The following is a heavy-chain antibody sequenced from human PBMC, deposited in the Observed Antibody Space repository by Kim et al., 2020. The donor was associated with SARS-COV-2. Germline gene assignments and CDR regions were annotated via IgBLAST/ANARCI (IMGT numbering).Heavy chain of an antibody. V-gene: IGHV3-43*02. Sequence: GGSLRLSCAASGFTFDDYAMHWVRQAPGKGLEWVSLISGDGGSTYYADSVKGRFTISRDNSKNSLYLQMNSLRTEDTALYYCAKEGGEGYCSSTSCYTMVYGGQGTLVTVSS. CDR1: GFTFDDYA. CDR2: ISGDGGST. CDR3: AKEGGEGYCSSTSCYTMVY. D-gene: IGHD2-2*02. J-gene: IGHJ4*02.